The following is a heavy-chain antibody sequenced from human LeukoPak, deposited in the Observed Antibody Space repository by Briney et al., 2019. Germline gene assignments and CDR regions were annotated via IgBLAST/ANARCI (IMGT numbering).Heavy chain of an antibody. CDR1: GGSFSGDY. D-gene: IGHD3-16*02. CDR3: ARVLRSGKLLLHWYLDL. Sequence: SETLSLTCAVYGGSFSGDYWSWIRQPPGKGLEWIGEINHSGSTNYNPSLKSRVTISVDTSKNQFSLKLSSVTAADTAVYYCARVLRSGKLLLHWYLDLWGRGTLVTVSS. CDR2: INHSGST. V-gene: IGHV4-34*01. J-gene: IGHJ2*01.